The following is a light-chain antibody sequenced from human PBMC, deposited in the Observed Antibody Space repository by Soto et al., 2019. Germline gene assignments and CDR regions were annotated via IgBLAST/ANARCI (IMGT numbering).Light chain of an antibody. CDR1: SSDVGAHDF. Sequence: QSALTQPASVSGSPGQSITISCSGTSSDVGAHDFVSWYQHHPDKAPKVIIFEVTQRPSGVSNRFSGSKTVNTASLTISGPQPEYEADYYCNSYTLSKTVIFGGGHKLTVL. CDR3: NSYTLSKTVI. J-gene: IGLJ2*01. V-gene: IGLV2-14*01. CDR2: EVT.